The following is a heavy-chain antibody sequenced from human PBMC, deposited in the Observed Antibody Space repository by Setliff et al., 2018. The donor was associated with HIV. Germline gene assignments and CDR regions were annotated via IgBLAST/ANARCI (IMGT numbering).Heavy chain of an antibody. J-gene: IGHJ4*02. CDR1: GGSLSSYY. D-gene: IGHD1-26*01. CDR3: ARGGGPTTAYYD. V-gene: IGHV4-34*01. Sequence: SETLSLTCDGYGGSLSSYYWTWIRQAPGKGLEWIGEINPSGSPDYNPSLKSRVTISVDTSRKQSSLKLKSVTVADTAVYFCARGGGPTTAYYDWGQGTLVTVPS. CDR2: INPSGSP.